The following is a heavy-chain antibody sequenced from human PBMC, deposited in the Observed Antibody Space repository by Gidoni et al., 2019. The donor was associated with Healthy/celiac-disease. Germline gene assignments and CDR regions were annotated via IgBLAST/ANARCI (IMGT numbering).Heavy chain of an antibody. V-gene: IGHV1-69*01. J-gene: IGHJ6*02. D-gene: IGHD2-2*02. Sequence: QVQLVQAGAEVKKPGYSVKVSCKASGGTFSSYAISWVRQAPGQGLEWMGGIIPIFCTANYAQKFQGRVTITADESTSTAYMELSSLRSEDTAVYYCARDYCSSTSCYNNYYYYGMDVWGQGTTVTVSS. CDR2: IIPIFCTA. CDR3: ARDYCSSTSCYNNYYYYGMDV. CDR1: GGTFSSYA.